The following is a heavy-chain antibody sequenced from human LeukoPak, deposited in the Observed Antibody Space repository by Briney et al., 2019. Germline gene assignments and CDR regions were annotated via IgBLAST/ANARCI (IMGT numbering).Heavy chain of an antibody. D-gene: IGHD3-10*01. CDR3: ARSTMVRGAPYYMDV. CDR1: GYTFTSYG. J-gene: IGHJ6*03. Sequence: ASVKVSCKASGYTFTSYGISWVRQAPGQGLEWMGWINPNSGGTNYAQKFQGRVTMTRDTSISTAYMELSRLRSDDTAVYYCARSTMVRGAPYYMDVWGKGTTVTISS. CDR2: INPNSGGT. V-gene: IGHV1-2*02.